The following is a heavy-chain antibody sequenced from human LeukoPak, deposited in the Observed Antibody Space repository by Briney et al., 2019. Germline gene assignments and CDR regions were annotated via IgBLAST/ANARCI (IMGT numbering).Heavy chain of an antibody. CDR2: IDARSGIT. CDR3: ARTYDFGRGPPGDAFDN. CDR1: GFTFSDYY. J-gene: IGHJ3*02. V-gene: IGHV3-11*06. D-gene: IGHD3-3*01. Sequence: PGGSLRLSCAASGFTFSDYYMSWIRQTPGKGPEWISYIDARSGITYYADSVQGRFTISRDDARESVFLQMDGLRVDDTAVYYCARTYDFGRGPPGDAFDNWGPGTWVIVPA.